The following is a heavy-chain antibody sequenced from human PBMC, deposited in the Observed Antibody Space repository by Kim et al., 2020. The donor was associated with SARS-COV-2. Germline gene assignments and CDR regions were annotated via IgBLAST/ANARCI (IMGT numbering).Heavy chain of an antibody. Sequence: GGSLRLSCAASGFTFSSYGMHWVRQAPGKGLEWVAVISYDGSNKYYADSVKGRFTISRDNSKNTLYLQMNSLRAEDTAVYYCAKDPYYYDSKQGFDYWGQGTLVTVSS. J-gene: IGHJ4*02. CDR2: ISYDGSNK. V-gene: IGHV3-30*18. D-gene: IGHD3-22*01. CDR3: AKDPYYYDSKQGFDY. CDR1: GFTFSSYG.